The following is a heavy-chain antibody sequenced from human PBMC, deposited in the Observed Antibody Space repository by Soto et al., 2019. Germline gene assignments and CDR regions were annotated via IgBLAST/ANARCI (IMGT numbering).Heavy chain of an antibody. D-gene: IGHD1-26*01. CDR1: GYTFITYD. Sequence: AASVKVSCKASGYTFITYDINWVRQAAGQGLEWMGWMNPNNGNAGYAQKFQGRVTMTRNTSISTAYMELSSLRFDDTAVYYCARAPVVLGAHDYWGQGTLVTVSS. J-gene: IGHJ4*02. CDR2: MNPNNGNA. V-gene: IGHV1-8*01. CDR3: ARAPVVLGAHDY.